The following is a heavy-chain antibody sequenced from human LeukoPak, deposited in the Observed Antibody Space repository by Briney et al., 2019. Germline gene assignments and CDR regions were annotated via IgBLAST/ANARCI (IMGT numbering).Heavy chain of an antibody. CDR2: ISSSSNYI. CDR3: ARDEDGSTRLNDN. V-gene: IGHV3-21*01. J-gene: IGHJ4*02. CDR1: GFTFDDYA. D-gene: IGHD3-16*01. Sequence: PGGSLRLSCAASGFTFDDYAMHWVRQAPGKGLEWVSSISSSSNYIYYADSVKGRFTISRDSANNSLYLQMNSLRAEDTAVYYCARDEDGSTRLNDNWGQGTLVTVSS.